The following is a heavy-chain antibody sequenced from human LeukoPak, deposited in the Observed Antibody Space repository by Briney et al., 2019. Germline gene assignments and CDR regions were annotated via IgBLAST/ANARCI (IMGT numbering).Heavy chain of an antibody. CDR3: ARDRGVGGRFFDI. V-gene: IGHV4-59*01. J-gene: IGHJ4*02. D-gene: IGHD6-19*01. CDR1: GGSIGEYY. CDR2: VYYTGIA. Sequence: PSETLSRTCNVFGGSIGEYYWSWIRQPPGKGLEWIGYVYYTGIATYKPSLKSRVSISVDTSKNRFYLNLTSVTAADTAVYFCARDRGVGGRFFDIWGQGILLSVSS.